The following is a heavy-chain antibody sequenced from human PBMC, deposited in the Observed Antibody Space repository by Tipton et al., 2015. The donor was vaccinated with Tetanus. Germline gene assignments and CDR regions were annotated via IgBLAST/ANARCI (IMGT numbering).Heavy chain of an antibody. CDR2: IDHSGNT. J-gene: IGHJ5*02. CDR1: GGSLNNYY. CDR3: ARHVVQGAPRWFDP. Sequence: TLSLTCAVDGGSLNNYYWAWFRQPPGKGLEWIGEIDHSGNTRYNPSLKSRLTISVDTSKDQFSLKVRSVTAADTAVYACARHVVQGAPRWFDPWGQGTQVTVSS. V-gene: IGHV4-34*01. D-gene: IGHD2-21*01.